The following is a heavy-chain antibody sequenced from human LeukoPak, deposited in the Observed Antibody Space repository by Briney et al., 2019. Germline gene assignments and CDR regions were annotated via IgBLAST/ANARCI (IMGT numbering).Heavy chain of an antibody. D-gene: IGHD3-16*01. Sequence: GGSLRLSCAASGFTFSSYWMNWVRQAPGKGLEWVANIKPDGGETYYVDSVEGRFTISRDNAKNSLYLQMNSLRAEDTAVYYCARTYAYDATGDRGHWGQGTLVTVSS. CDR2: IKPDGGET. J-gene: IGHJ4*02. V-gene: IGHV3-7*01. CDR1: GFTFSSYW. CDR3: ARTYAYDATGDRGH.